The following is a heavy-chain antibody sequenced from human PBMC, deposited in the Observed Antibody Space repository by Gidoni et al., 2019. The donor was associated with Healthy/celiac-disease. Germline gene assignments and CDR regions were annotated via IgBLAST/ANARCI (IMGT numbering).Heavy chain of an antibody. V-gene: IGHV3-7*01. CDR3: ARDRGNIRDFWSGYYMAWVY. J-gene: IGHJ4*02. Sequence: EVQLVESGGGLVQPGGSLRLSCAASGFTFSSYWMSWVRQAPGKGLEWVANIKQDGSEKYYVDSVKGRFTISRDNAKNSLYLQMNSLRAEDTAVYYCARDRGNIRDFWSGYYMAWVYWGQGTLVTVSS. D-gene: IGHD3-3*01. CDR1: GFTFSSYW. CDR2: IKQDGSEK.